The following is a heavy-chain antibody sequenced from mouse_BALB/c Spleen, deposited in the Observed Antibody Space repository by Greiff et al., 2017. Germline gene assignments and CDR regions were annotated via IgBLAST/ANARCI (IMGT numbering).Heavy chain of an antibody. D-gene: IGHD2-14*01. CDR2: ISYSGST. V-gene: IGHV3-2*02. CDR3: AYRYGGEYYFDY. J-gene: IGHJ2*01. CDR1: GYSITSDYA. Sequence: DVKLVESGPGLVKPSQSLSLTCTVTGYSITSDYAWNWIRQFPGNKLEWMGYISYSGSTSYNPSLKSRISITRDTSKNQFFLQLNSVTTEDTATYYCAYRYGGEYYFDYWGQGTTLTVSS.